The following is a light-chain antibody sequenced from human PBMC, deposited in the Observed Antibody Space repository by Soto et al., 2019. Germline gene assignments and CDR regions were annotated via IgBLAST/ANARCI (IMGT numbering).Light chain of an antibody. CDR3: QQYNSYQGT. CDR1: QSISSW. CDR2: DAS. V-gene: IGKV1-5*01. J-gene: IGKJ1*01. Sequence: DIQMTQSPSTLSASVGDRVTITCRASQSISSWLAWYQQKPGKAPKLLIYDASSLESGVPSRFRGSGSETEFTLTISSLQPDDFATYYCQQYNSYQGTFGQGTKVEIK.